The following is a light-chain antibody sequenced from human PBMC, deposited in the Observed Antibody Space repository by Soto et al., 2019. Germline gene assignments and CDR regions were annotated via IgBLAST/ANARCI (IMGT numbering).Light chain of an antibody. CDR3: SSYTSSSTL. CDR2: AVT. CDR1: SSDVGGYNY. V-gene: IGLV2-14*01. J-gene: IGLJ1*01. Sequence: QSALTQPASVSGSPGQSITISCTGTSSDVGGYNYVSWYQQHPGKAPKLMSYAVTDRPSGVSSRFSGSKSGNTASLTISGLQAEDEADYYCSSYTSSSTLFGTGTKITVL.